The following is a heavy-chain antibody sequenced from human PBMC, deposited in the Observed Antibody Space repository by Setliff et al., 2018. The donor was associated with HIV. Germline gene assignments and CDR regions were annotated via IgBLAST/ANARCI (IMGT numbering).Heavy chain of an antibody. J-gene: IGHJ4*02. CDR3: ARGPGGDYGGYFDY. D-gene: IGHD4-17*01. V-gene: IGHV3-23*03. CDR1: GFTFSSYA. CDR2: IYSGDSST. Sequence: PGGSLRLSCAASGFTFSSYAMTWVRQAPGKGLEWVSVIYSGDSSTYYADSVKGRFTISRDNSNNMLYLEMNNLRAEDTAVYYCARGPGGDYGGYFDYWGQGTLVTVSS.